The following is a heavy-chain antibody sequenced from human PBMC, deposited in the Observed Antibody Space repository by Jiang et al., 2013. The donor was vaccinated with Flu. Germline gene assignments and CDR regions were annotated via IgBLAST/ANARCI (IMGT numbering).Heavy chain of an antibody. D-gene: IGHD3-10*01. CDR3: ASYGGEVWFGELHYYGMDV. Sequence: GPGLVKPSGRPVSLTCTVSGGSISSYYWSWIRQPPGKGLEWIGYIYYSGSTNYNPSLKSRVTISVDTSKNQFSLKLSSVTAADTAVYYCASYGGEVWFGELHYYGMDV. CDR2: IYYSGST. CDR1: GGSISSYY. V-gene: IGHV4-59*01. J-gene: IGHJ6*01.